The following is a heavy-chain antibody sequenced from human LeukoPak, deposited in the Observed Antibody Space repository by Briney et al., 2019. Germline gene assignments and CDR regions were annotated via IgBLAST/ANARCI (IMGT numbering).Heavy chain of an antibody. J-gene: IGHJ4*02. CDR1: GFTFGDYA. CDR3: TRGRNGYDTASDY. V-gene: IGHV3-49*04. D-gene: IGHD5-12*01. CDR2: IRSKTYGGTT. Sequence: GGSLRLSCTASGFTFGDYAMSWVRQAPGKGLEWVGFIRSKTYGGTTEYAASVKGRFTISRDDFKSIAYLQMNSLKTEDTAVCYCTRGRNGYDTASDYWGQGILVTVSS.